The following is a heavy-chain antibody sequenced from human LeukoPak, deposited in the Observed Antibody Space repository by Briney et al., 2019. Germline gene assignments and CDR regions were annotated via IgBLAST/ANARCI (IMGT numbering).Heavy chain of an antibody. CDR1: GFTFSSYS. CDR2: ISSSSSYI. Sequence: GGSLRLSCAASGFTFSSYSMNWVRQAPGKGLEWVLSISSSSSYIYYADSVKGRFTISRDNAKNSLYLQMNSLRAEDTAVYYCARRADDLDAFDIWGQGTMVTVSS. D-gene: IGHD6-19*01. V-gene: IGHV3-21*01. CDR3: ARRADDLDAFDI. J-gene: IGHJ3*02.